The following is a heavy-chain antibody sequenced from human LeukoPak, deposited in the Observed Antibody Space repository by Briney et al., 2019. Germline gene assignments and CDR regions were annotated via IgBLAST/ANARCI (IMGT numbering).Heavy chain of an antibody. D-gene: IGHD6-13*01. V-gene: IGHV1-2*02. CDR3: ARAQYLTAPAGTFANS. CDR2: INPNSGAT. CDR1: GYTFTDYF. Sequence: APMKVSCKASGYTFTDYFLRWVRRAPGQEFELMGWINPNSGATHYIQSFQGRVTMTRDTSLSIAYLQLNSLTSDDTAMYYCARAQYLTAPAGTFANSWGQGTLVTVSS. J-gene: IGHJ4*02.